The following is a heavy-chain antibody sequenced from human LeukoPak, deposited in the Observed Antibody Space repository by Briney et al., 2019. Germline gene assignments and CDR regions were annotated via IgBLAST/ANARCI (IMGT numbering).Heavy chain of an antibody. J-gene: IGHJ6*03. CDR3: ARAAYVVAVAATTWDYYYMDV. D-gene: IGHD2-15*01. CDR1: GFTFSSYA. CDR2: ISYDGSNK. Sequence: GGSLRLSCAASGFTFSSYAMHWVRQAPGKGLEWVAVISYDGSNKYYADSVKGRFTISRDNSKNTLYLQMNSLRAEDTAVYYCARAAYVVAVAATTWDYYYMDVWGKGTTVTVSS. V-gene: IGHV3-30-3*01.